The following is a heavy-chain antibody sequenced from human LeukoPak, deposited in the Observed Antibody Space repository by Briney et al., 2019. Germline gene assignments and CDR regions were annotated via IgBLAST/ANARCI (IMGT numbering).Heavy chain of an antibody. CDR1: GFTFSSYG. V-gene: IGHV3-30*02. CDR2: IRYDGSNK. D-gene: IGHD1-26*01. CDR3: AKLQHTELDYYYMDV. J-gene: IGHJ6*03. Sequence: GGSLRLSCAASGFTFSSYGMHWVRQAPGKGLEWVAFIRYDGSNKYYADSVKGRFTISRDNSKNTLYLQTNSLRAEDTAVYYCAKLQHTELDYYYMDVWGKGTTVTVSS.